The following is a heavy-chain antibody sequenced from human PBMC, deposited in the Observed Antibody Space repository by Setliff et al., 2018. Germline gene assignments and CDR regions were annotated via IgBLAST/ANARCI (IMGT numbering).Heavy chain of an antibody. CDR2: IYTSWST. CDR3: ARMTGFQYIDV. V-gene: IGHV4-61*09. J-gene: IGHJ6*03. D-gene: IGHD3-3*01. Sequence: LSLTCTVSGDSISSRPFYWGWFRQPAGKELEWIGQIYTSWSTIYNPSLKSRVAILLGTSKNQFSLTLTSVTAADTAVYYCARMTGFQYIDVWGKGTTVTVSS. CDR1: GDSISSRPFY.